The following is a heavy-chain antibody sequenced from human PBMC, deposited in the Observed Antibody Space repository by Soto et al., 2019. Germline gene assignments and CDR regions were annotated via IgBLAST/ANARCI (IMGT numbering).Heavy chain of an antibody. CDR3: TTDQRFTKERRFYYGSGSSYYGMDV. J-gene: IGHJ6*02. Sequence: PGGSLRLSCAASGFTFSNAWMNWVRQAPGKGLEWVGRIKSKTDGGTTDYAAPVKGRFTISRDDSKNTLYLQMNSLKTEDTAVYYCTTDQRFTKERRFYYGSGSSYYGMDVWGQGTTVTVSS. CDR1: GFTFSNAW. V-gene: IGHV3-15*07. D-gene: IGHD3-10*01. CDR2: IKSKTDGGTT.